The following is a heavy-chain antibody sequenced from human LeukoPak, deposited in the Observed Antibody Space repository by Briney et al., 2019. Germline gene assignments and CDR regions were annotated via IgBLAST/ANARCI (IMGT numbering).Heavy chain of an antibody. D-gene: IGHD4-17*01. Sequence: SETLSLTCTVSGGSISSYYWSWIRQPPGKGLEWIGYIYYSGSTNYNPSLKSRVTISVDTSKNRFSLKLSSVTAADTAAYYCAREAGATVFLAFDIWGQGTLVTVSS. V-gene: IGHV4-59*01. CDR1: GGSISSYY. CDR2: IYYSGST. CDR3: AREAGATVFLAFDI. J-gene: IGHJ4*02.